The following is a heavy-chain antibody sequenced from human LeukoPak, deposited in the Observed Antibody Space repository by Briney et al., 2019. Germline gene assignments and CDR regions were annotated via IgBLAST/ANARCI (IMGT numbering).Heavy chain of an antibody. V-gene: IGHV1-2*02. Sequence: ASVKVSCKASGYTFTGYYMHWVRQAPGQGLEWMGWINPNSGGTNYAQKFQGRVTMTRDTSISTAYMELSSLRSEDTAVYYCARDKPQEYCSSTSCYTYYFDYWGQGTLVTVSS. CDR3: ARDKPQEYCSSTSCYTYYFDY. J-gene: IGHJ4*02. CDR1: GYTFTGYY. D-gene: IGHD2-2*02. CDR2: INPNSGGT.